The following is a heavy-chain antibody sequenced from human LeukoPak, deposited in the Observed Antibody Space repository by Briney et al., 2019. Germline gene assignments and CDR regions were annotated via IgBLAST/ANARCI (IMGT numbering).Heavy chain of an antibody. CDR2: MNPNSGNT. Sequence: ASVKVSCKASGYTFTSYDINWVRQATGQGLEWMGWMNPNSGNTGYAQKFQGRVTMTRNTSISTAYMELSSLRSEDTAVYYCARAPYSSSWYLQNWFDPWGQGTLVTVSS. J-gene: IGHJ5*02. CDR1: GYTFTSYD. D-gene: IGHD6-13*01. V-gene: IGHV1-8*01. CDR3: ARAPYSSSWYLQNWFDP.